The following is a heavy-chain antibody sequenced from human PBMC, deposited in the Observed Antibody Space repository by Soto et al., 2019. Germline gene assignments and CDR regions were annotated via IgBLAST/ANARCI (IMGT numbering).Heavy chain of an antibody. CDR1: GDSITSYNW. D-gene: IGHD2-21*01. Sequence: QVQLQESGPGLVKPSGTLSLTCAVSGDSITSYNWWSWVRQPPGKGLEWIGEIHHGGSTNYNPSLTSRGTISVDKSKNQFSLKLNSVTAADTAVYYCARAAVVNNWFDPWGQGTLVTVSS. V-gene: IGHV4-4*02. J-gene: IGHJ5*02. CDR2: IHHGGST. CDR3: ARAAVVNNWFDP.